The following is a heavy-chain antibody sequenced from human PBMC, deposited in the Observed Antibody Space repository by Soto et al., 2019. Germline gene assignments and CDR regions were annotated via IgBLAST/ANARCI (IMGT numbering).Heavy chain of an antibody. CDR2: INAGNGNT. D-gene: IGHD6-13*01. V-gene: IGHV1-3*01. Sequence: ASVKVSCKASGYTFTSYAMHWVRQAPGQRLEWMGWINAGNGNTKYSQKFQGRVTITRDTSASTAYMELSSLRSEDTAVYYCARDTRATAAAGHNWFDPWGQGTLVTVSS. CDR3: ARDTRATAAAGHNWFDP. J-gene: IGHJ5*02. CDR1: GYTFTSYA.